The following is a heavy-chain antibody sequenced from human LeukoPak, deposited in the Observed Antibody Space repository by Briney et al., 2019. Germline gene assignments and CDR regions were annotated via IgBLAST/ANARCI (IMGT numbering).Heavy chain of an antibody. V-gene: IGHV3-7*01. J-gene: IGHJ4*02. CDR1: GFTLSKHW. CDR3: GREWAVDF. CDR2: IKQDGSEK. Sequence: GGSLRLSCAASGFTLSKHWMTWVRQAPGKGLECVAIIKQDGSEKYYVNSVKGRFTISRDNAKNSLYLQMNSLRVEDTAVYYCGREWAVDFWGQGPLVTVSS.